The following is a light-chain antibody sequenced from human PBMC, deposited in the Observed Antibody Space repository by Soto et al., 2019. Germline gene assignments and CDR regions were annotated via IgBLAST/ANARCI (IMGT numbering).Light chain of an antibody. V-gene: IGLV4-69*01. CDR1: SGHSSYA. CDR2: LNSDGSH. Sequence: QLVLTQSPSASASLGASVKLTCTLSSGHSSYAIAWHQQQPEKGPRYLMKLNSDGSHSKGDGIPDRFSGSSSGAERYLTLSSLQSEDEADYYCQTWGTDIHVVFGGGTKVTVL. CDR3: QTWGTDIHVV. J-gene: IGLJ2*01.